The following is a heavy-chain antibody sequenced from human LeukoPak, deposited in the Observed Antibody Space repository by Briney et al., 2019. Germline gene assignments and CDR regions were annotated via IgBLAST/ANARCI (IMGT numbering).Heavy chain of an antibody. V-gene: IGHV1-2*02. D-gene: IGHD2-21*01. CDR1: GYTFTAYY. CDR3: ARHLYCGSDCSFYFDY. Sequence: ASVKVSCKASGYTFTAYYMHWVRQAPGQGLEWLGWINPNSGGTNYALRFQGRVTMTRDTSISTAYMELSRLTSDDTAVYYCARHLYCGSDCSFYFDYWGQGSLVTVSS. J-gene: IGHJ4*02. CDR2: INPNSGGT.